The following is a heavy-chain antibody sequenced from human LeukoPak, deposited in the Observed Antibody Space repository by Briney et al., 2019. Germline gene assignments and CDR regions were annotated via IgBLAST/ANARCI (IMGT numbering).Heavy chain of an antibody. CDR2: INPSGGTT. CDR1: GYIFTTYF. J-gene: IGHJ4*01. D-gene: IGHD3-10*01. Sequence: ASVKVSCKASGYIFTTYFMHWVRQAPGQGLEWMGFINPSGGTTGYSQKFQGRVTMTRDTSTSKVYMALSCLRSEDTAVYYCARVRGHGDMIDYWGQGTLVTVSS. CDR3: ARVRGHGDMIDY. V-gene: IGHV1-46*01.